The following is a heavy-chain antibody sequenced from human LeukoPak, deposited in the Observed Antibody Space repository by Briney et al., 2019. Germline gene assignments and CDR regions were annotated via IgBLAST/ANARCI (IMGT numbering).Heavy chain of an antibody. CDR3: ARHPYSYGTSYYFDY. V-gene: IGHV4-39*01. D-gene: IGHD5-18*01. Sequence: SQTLSLTCAVSGGSISSSSYYWGWIRQPPGKGLEWIGSIYYSGSTYYNPSLKSRVTISVDTSKNQFSLKLSSVTAADTAVYYCARHPYSYGTSYYFDYWGQGTLVTVSS. CDR1: GGSISSSSYY. CDR2: IYYSGST. J-gene: IGHJ4*02.